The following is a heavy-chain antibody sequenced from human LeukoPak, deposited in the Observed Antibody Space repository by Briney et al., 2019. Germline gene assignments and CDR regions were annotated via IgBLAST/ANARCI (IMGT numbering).Heavy chain of an antibody. J-gene: IGHJ4*02. CDR3: AKEGPGGGGYFDY. CDR1: GFTFSAYG. V-gene: IGHV3-30*18. Sequence: PGRSLRLSCAASGFTFSAYGMHWVRQAPGKGLEWVAVISYDGGNKDYGDSVKGRFTISRDNSKDTLYLQMNSLRAEDTAVYYCAKEGPGGGGYFDYWAQGTLVTVSS. CDR2: ISYDGGNK. D-gene: IGHD3-16*01.